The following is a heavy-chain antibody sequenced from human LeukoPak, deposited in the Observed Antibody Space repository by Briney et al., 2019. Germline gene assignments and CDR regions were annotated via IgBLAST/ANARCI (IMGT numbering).Heavy chain of an antibody. D-gene: IGHD6-13*01. Sequence: PGGSLRLSCAASGFTFSSYAMSWVRQAPGKGLEWVSAISGSGGSTYYADSVKGRFTISRDNSKNTLYLQMNSLRAEDTAVYYCAKDYDSSSWYAPYEFDHWGQGTLVTVSS. V-gene: IGHV3-23*01. J-gene: IGHJ4*02. CDR2: ISGSGGST. CDR1: GFTFSSYA. CDR3: AKDYDSSSWYAPYEFDH.